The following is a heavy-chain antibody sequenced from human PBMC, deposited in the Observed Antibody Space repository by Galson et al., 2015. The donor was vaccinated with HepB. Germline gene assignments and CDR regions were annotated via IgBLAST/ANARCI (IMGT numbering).Heavy chain of an antibody. J-gene: IGHJ5*02. V-gene: IGHV3-21*01. CDR3: ARDGTMVRGVFDP. Sequence: SLRLSCAASGFTFSSYSMNWVRQAPGKGLEWVSSISSSSSYIYYADSVKGRFTISRDNAKNSLYLQMNSLRAEDTAVYYCARDGTMVRGVFDPWGQGTLVTVSS. D-gene: IGHD3-10*01. CDR2: ISSSSSYI. CDR1: GFTFSSYS.